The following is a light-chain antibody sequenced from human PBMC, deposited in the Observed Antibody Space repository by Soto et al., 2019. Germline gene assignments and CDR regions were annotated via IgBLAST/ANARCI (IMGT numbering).Light chain of an antibody. CDR3: AAWDDRLSVV. CDR1: SSNIGSNY. CDR2: RDN. J-gene: IGLJ2*01. V-gene: IGLV1-47*01. Sequence: QSVLTQPPSASATPGQRVTISCSGSSSNIGSNYVYWYQHLPGTAPKLLIYRDNQRPSGVPDRFSGSKSGTSAALAISGLRSEDEADYYCAAWDDRLSVVFGGGTQLTV.